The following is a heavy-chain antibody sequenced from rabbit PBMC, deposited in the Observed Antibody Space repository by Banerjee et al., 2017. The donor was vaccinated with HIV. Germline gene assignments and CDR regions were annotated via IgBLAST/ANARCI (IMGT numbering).Heavy chain of an antibody. D-gene: IGHD8-1*01. CDR3: ARGWAGSSFSDL. V-gene: IGHV1S45*01. CDR2: INTSSGNT. CDR1: GFSFSNKYV. Sequence: QQQLEESGGDLVKPEGSLTLTCTASGFSFSNKYVMCWVRQAPGKGLEWIACINTSSGNTVYASWAKGRFTISKTSSTTVTLQMTSLTAADTATYFCARGWAGSSFSDLWGPGTLVTVS. J-gene: IGHJ4*01.